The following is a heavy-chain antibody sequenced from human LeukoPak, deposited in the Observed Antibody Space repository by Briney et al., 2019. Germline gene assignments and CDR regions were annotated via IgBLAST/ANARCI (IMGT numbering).Heavy chain of an antibody. Sequence: PSETLSLTCTVSGGSASSNTYYWGWIRQPPGKGLVWIGSGSYSGNTYYSPSLKSRVTISLDTSKNHFSLELTSVTAADTAVYYCAANYFDSNGPFFDFWGQGTLVTVSS. CDR1: GGSASSNTYY. J-gene: IGHJ4*02. D-gene: IGHD3-22*01. V-gene: IGHV4-39*07. CDR3: AANYFDSNGPFFDF. CDR2: GSYSGNT.